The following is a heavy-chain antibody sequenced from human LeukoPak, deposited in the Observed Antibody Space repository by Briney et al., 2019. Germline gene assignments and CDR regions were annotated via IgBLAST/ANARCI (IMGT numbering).Heavy chain of an antibody. J-gene: IGHJ6*03. CDR1: GFTFNTHG. CDR2: IRNDGSDK. CDR3: AKSLISGWFPTLKNYYYMDV. V-gene: IGHV3-30*02. D-gene: IGHD6-19*01. Sequence: GGSLRLSCAGSGFTFNTHGMHWVRQAPGKGLEWVAFIRNDGSDKYYAEFVQGRFTLSRDNSKNTLYLQLDSLRGEDTAVYYCAKSLISGWFPTLKNYYYMDVWGKGTTVIISS.